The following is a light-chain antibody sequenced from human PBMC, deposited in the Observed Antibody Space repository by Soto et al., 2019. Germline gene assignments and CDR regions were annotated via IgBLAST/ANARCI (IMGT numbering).Light chain of an antibody. CDR3: QQYNNWPPAYT. V-gene: IGKV3-15*01. Sequence: ETVMTQSPATLSVSPGERVTLSCRASQSINSNLAWYQQRPGQAPRVLIYDASTRATAVPARFSGSGSGTEFTLTISSLQSEDFAVYYCQQYNNWPPAYTFGQGTKLEIK. CDR1: QSINSN. J-gene: IGKJ2*01. CDR2: DAS.